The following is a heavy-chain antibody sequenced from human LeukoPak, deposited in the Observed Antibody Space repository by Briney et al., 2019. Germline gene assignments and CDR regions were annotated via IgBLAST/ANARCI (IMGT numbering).Heavy chain of an antibody. J-gene: IGHJ4*02. CDR2: INHSGST. CDR3: ARATGVEATNRLYYFDY. CDR1: GGSFSGYY. V-gene: IGHV4-34*01. Sequence: SETLSLTCAVYGGSFSGYYWSRIRQPPGKGLEWIGEINHSGSTNYNPSLKSRVTISVDTSKNQFSLKLSSVTVADTAVYYCARATGVEATNRLYYFDYWGQGTLVTVSS. D-gene: IGHD5-12*01.